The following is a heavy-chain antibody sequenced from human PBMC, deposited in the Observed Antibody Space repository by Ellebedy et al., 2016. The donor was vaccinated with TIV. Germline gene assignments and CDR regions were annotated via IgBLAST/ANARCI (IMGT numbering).Heavy chain of an antibody. Sequence: AASVKVSCKASGYTFTAYSMHWARQAPGQGLEWMGWINPNSGGTNYAQKFQGRVTMTRATSISTVYMELSRLRSDDTAVYYCARDAYSKFDPWGQGTLVTVSS. D-gene: IGHD6-13*01. J-gene: IGHJ5*02. CDR2: INPNSGGT. CDR1: GYTFTAYS. CDR3: ARDAYSKFDP. V-gene: IGHV1-2*02.